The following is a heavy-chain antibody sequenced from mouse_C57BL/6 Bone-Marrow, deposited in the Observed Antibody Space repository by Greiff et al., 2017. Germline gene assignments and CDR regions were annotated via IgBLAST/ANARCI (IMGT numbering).Heavy chain of an antibody. D-gene: IGHD1-1*01. V-gene: IGHV1-26*01. J-gene: IGHJ2*01. CDR3: AIWLHYCGSSYDYFDY. CDR2: INPNNGGT. CDR1: GYTFTDYY. Sequence: VELQQSGPELVKPGASVKISCKASGYTFTDYYMNWVKQSHGKSLEWIGDINPNNGGTSYNQKFKGKATLTVDKSSSTAYMEHSSLTSEDSAVYYCAIWLHYCGSSYDYFDYWGQGTTLTVSS.